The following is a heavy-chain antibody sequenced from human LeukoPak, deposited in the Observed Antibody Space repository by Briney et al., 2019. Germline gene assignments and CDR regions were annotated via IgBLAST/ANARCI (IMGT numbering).Heavy chain of an antibody. Sequence: GGSLRLSCVASGFSFSTYWMHWVRQAPGKGLVWVSRISSDGSTTNYADSVKGRFTGSRDTSKNTVYLQMSGLTAEDTAVYYCARTSPTVTTSSDLWGRGTLVTVSS. J-gene: IGHJ2*01. D-gene: IGHD4-17*01. CDR3: ARTSPTVTTSSDL. V-gene: IGHV3-74*01. CDR2: ISSDGSTT. CDR1: GFSFSTYW.